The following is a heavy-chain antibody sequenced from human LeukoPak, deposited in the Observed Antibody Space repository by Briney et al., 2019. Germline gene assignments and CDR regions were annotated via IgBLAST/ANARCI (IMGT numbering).Heavy chain of an antibody. CDR2: INAGNGNT. Sequence: ASVKVSCKASGYTFTSYAMHWVRQAPGQRLEWMGWINAGNGNTKYSQKLQGRVTITRDTSASTAYMELSSLRSEDTAVYYCARDSYGILTGYYRYFDYWGQGTLVTVSS. CDR3: ARDSYGILTGYYRYFDY. J-gene: IGHJ4*02. V-gene: IGHV1-3*01. D-gene: IGHD3-9*01. CDR1: GYTFTSYA.